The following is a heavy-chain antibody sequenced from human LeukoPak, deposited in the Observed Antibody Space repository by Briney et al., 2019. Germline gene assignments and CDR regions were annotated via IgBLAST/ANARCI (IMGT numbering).Heavy chain of an antibody. Sequence: GASVKVSCKASVYTFTGYYMHWVRQAPGQGLEWMGWINPNSGGTNYAQKFQGRVTMTRDTSISTAYMELSRLRSDDTAVYYCARVRRAVAGTGATLGYWGQGTLVTVSS. D-gene: IGHD6-19*01. J-gene: IGHJ4*02. CDR1: VYTFTGYY. CDR3: ARVRRAVAGTGATLGY. V-gene: IGHV1-2*02. CDR2: INPNSGGT.